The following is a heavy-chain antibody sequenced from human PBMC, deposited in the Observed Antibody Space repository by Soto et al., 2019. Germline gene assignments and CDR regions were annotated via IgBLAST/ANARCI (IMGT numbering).Heavy chain of an antibody. J-gene: IGHJ4*02. CDR3: ARGGNVVVVTAALDS. D-gene: IGHD2-21*02. CDR1: GDTFTDYY. Sequence: QVQLMQSGAEVKKPGASVKVSCKASGDTFTDYYIHWVRQAPGQGLEWMGTVNPSGGHTTYAQHFLGRVTMTRDTSTSTLYMGLTSLTSDDTAVYYCARGGNVVVVTAALDSWGQGTLVTGSS. CDR2: VNPSGGHT. V-gene: IGHV1-46*01.